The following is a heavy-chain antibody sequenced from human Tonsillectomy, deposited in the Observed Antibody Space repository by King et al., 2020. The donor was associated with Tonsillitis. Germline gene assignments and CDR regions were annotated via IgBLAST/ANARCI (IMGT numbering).Heavy chain of an antibody. CDR2: INPDSGGT. CDR1: GYSFTDYS. D-gene: IGHD6-19*01. Sequence: LVQSGAEVKKPGVSVKVSCKASGYSFTDYSVHLVRQAPGQGLEGMGWINPDSGGTNYAHKFDGRVIMTSDTSISTADMELTGLRSDDTAIYYCTRETGGWRAFDHWGQGALVTVSS. J-gene: IGHJ4*02. V-gene: IGHV1-2*07. CDR3: TRETGGWRAFDH.